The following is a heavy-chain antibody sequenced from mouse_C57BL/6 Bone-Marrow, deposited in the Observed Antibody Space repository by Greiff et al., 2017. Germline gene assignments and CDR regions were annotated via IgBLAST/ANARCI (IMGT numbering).Heavy chain of an antibody. Sequence: QVQLQQSGPELVKPGASVKLSCKASGYTFTSYDINWVKQRPGQGLEWIGWIYPRDGSTKYNEKFKGKATLTVATSSSTAYMELHSLTSEGSAVYFCARLEFDGSIGEWDFDVWGTGTTVTVSS. CDR3: ARLEFDGSIGEWDFDV. J-gene: IGHJ1*03. V-gene: IGHV1-85*01. CDR1: GYTFTSYD. D-gene: IGHD1-1*01. CDR2: IYPRDGST.